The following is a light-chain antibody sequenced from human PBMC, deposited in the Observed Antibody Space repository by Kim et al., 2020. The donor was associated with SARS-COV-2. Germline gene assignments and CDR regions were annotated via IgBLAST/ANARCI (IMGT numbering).Light chain of an antibody. J-gene: IGKJ4*01. CDR3: QQLNSYPRLT. CDR1: QGISSY. CDR2: AAS. V-gene: IGKV1-9*01. Sequence: DIQLTQSPSFLSASVGDRVTITCRASQGISSYLAWYQQKPGKAPNLLIYAASTLQSGVPSRFSGSGSGTEFTLTISSLQPEDFATYYCQQLNSYPRLTFGGGTKLEI.